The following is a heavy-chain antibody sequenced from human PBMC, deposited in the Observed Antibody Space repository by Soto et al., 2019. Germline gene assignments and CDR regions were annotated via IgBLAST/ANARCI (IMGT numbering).Heavy chain of an antibody. D-gene: IGHD6-19*01. CDR2: TYYRSKWYN. J-gene: IGHJ6*02. CDR1: GDSVSSNSAA. Sequence: SQTLSLTCAISGDSVSSNSAAWNWIRQSPSRGLEWLGRTYYRSKWYNDYAVSVKSRITINPDTSKNQFSLQLNSVTPEEPAVYYCARDRMFSGHRGGGRPPSHEPYSSEGLVLGTYYYYGMDVWGQGTTVTVSS. V-gene: IGHV6-1*01. CDR3: ARDRMFSGHRGGGRPPSHEPYSSEGLVLGTYYYYGMDV.